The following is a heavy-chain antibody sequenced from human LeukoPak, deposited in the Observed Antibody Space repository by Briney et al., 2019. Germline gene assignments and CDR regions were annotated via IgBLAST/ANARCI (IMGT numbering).Heavy chain of an antibody. D-gene: IGHD6-19*01. V-gene: IGHV3-21*01. CDR1: GFTFSNYN. Sequence: GGSLRLSCEASGFTFSNYNMNWVRQAPGKAMEWVSSITRSGTYIFYADSVKGRFTISRDNAKNSLYLQMNSLRAEDTAVYYCARQEGGQWLWARWGNYYYMDVWGKGTTVTVSS. J-gene: IGHJ6*03. CDR2: ITRSGTYI. CDR3: ARQEGGQWLWARWGNYYYMDV.